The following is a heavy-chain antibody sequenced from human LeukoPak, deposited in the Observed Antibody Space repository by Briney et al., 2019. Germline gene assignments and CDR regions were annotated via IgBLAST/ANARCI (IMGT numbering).Heavy chain of an antibody. CDR3: ASYSVNYSGFDY. CDR1: GFTVSNNY. Sequence: GGSLRLSCAASGFTVSNNYMGWVRQAPGKGLEWVSVIYSGGSTYYADSVKGRFTSSRDNSKNTLYLQMNSLRAEDTAVYYCASYSVNYSGFDYWGQGTLVTVSS. D-gene: IGHD1-26*01. CDR2: IYSGGST. V-gene: IGHV3-66*01. J-gene: IGHJ4*02.